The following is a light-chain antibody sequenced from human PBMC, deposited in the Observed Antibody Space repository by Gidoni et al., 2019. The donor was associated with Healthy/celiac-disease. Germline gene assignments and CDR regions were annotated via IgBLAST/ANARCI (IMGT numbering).Light chain of an antibody. V-gene: IGLV2-14*01. CDR1: SSDVGGYNY. CDR3: SSYTSSSTPYV. CDR2: EVS. Sequence: QSALTQPASVSGSPGQSITISCTGTSSDVGGYNYVSWYQQHPGKATKLIIYEVSNRPSGVSNRFSGSKSGNTASLTISGLQAEDEADYYCSSYTSSSTPYVFGTGTKVTVL. J-gene: IGLJ1*01.